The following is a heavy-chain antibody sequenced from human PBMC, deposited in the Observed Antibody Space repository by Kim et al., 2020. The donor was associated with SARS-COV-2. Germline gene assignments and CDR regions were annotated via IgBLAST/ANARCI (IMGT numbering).Heavy chain of an antibody. CDR2: ISGSGYNT. CDR1: GFTFSNYA. V-gene: IGHV3-23*01. CDR3: AKDAVTWGRSDSVSVSAYDI. Sequence: GGSLRLSCAASGFTFSNYAMSWVRQAPGKGLEWVSGISGSGYNTYYANSVKGRCSISRDSSENTLHLQMNSLRAEDTAVYYCAKDAVTWGRSDSVSVSAYDIWGQGTMVTVS. J-gene: IGHJ3*02. D-gene: IGHD2-21*01.